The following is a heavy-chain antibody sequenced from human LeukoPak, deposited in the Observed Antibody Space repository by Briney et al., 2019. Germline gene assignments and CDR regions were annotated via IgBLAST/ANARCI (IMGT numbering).Heavy chain of an antibody. D-gene: IGHD4-17*01. CDR3: AREPSVTTVTTGS. CDR1: GGSISNYY. CDR2: IYTSGST. J-gene: IGHJ4*02. V-gene: IGHV4-4*07. Sequence: SETLSLTCTVSGGSISNYYWSWVRQPAGKGLEWIGRIYTSGSTDYNPSLKSRVTMSVDTSKNHFSLRLTSVTAADTAIYYCAREPSVTTVTTGSWGQGTLDIVSS.